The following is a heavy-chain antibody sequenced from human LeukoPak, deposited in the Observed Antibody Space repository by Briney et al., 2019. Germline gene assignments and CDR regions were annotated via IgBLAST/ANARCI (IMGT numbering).Heavy chain of an antibody. CDR2: IYYSGST. CDR1: GGSISPYY. CDR3: ARGGATTVTDRWYNWFDP. V-gene: IGHV4-30-4*01. Sequence: SETLSLTCTVSGGSISPYYWSWIRQPPGKALEWIGYIYYSGSTYYNPSLKSRVSMSVDTSKNQFSLKLSSVTAADTAVYYCARGGATTVTDRWYNWFDPWGQGTLVTVAS. D-gene: IGHD4-17*01. J-gene: IGHJ5*02.